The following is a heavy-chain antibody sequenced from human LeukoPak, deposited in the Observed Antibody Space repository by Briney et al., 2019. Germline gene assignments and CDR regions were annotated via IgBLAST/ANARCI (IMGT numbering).Heavy chain of an antibody. Sequence: SETLSLTCTVSGGSISSHYWSWIRQPPGKGLEWTGYIYYSGSTNYNPSLKSRVTISVDTSKNQFSLKLSSVTAADTAVYYCASSSTVGHGDWFDPWGQGTLVTVSS. CDR2: IYYSGST. D-gene: IGHD4-23*01. CDR1: GGSISSHY. V-gene: IGHV4-59*11. J-gene: IGHJ5*02. CDR3: ASSSTVGHGDWFDP.